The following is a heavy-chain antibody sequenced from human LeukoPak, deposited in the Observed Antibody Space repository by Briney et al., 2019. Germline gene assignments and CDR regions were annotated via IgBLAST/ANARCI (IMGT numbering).Heavy chain of an antibody. CDR3: ERIAVAGGHFDY. Sequence: AGSLRLSCAAAGFTFSSYERNWVRQAPGKGLEWVSYISYSGSTKYYADHVKGRITTSRDTARNSLYLQMTGLRAEYTGVYYCERIAVAGGHFDYWGQGTLVTVSS. CDR2: ISYSGSTK. J-gene: IGHJ4*02. CDR1: GFTFSSYE. V-gene: IGHV3-48*03. D-gene: IGHD6-19*01.